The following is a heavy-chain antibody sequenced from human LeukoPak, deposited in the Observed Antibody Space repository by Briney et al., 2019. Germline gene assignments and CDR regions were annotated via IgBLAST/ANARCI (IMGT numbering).Heavy chain of an antibody. Sequence: GGSLRLSCAASEFDFSSHAMTWVRQAPGKGLEWVSAISISGSKTYYADSVKGRFTISRDNSKNTLYLQMNSLRAEDTAVYYCARTYYYDSSGSYYFDYWGQGTLVTVSS. D-gene: IGHD3-22*01. J-gene: IGHJ4*02. V-gene: IGHV3-23*01. CDR2: ISISGSKT. CDR3: ARTYYYDSSGSYYFDY. CDR1: EFDFSSHA.